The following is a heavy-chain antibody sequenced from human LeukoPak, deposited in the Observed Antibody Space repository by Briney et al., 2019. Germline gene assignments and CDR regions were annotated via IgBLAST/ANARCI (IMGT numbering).Heavy chain of an antibody. D-gene: IGHD7-27*01. V-gene: IGHV1-2*02. CDR1: GYTFTGYY. J-gene: IGHJ3*02. Sequence: ASVKVSCKASGYTFTGYYMHWARQAPGQGLEWMGWIGPKSGDTSYSQKFQGRVTVTRDTSISTAYMELSRLRSDDTAVYYCGINRLGKALDIWGQGTMVTVSS. CDR2: IGPKSGDT. CDR3: GINRLGKALDI.